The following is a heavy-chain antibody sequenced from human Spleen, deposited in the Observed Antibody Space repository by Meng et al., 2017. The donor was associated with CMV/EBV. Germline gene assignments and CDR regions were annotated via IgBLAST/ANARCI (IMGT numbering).Heavy chain of an antibody. J-gene: IGHJ4*02. D-gene: IGHD3-10*01. V-gene: IGHV3-48*04. CDR1: GFTFDTYN. Sequence: LKISCAASGFTFDTYNMNWVRQAPGKGLEWVSYISTRGTTIYYADSVKGRFTVSRDNAKNSLYLQMNSLRPEDTAVYYCARELWFSDYWGQGTLVTVSS. CDR2: ISTRGTTI. CDR3: ARELWFSDY.